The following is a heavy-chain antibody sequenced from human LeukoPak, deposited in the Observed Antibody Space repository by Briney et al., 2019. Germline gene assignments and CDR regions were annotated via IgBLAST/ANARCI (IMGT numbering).Heavy chain of an antibody. CDR3: AKKPPGSIFDY. J-gene: IGHJ4*02. CDR2: ISGSGAST. Sequence: GRSLRLACAASGLTFSSYAMNWVRQAPGKGLEWVSGISGSGASTNYADSVKGRFTISRDNSKNTLYLQMNSLRAEDTAVYYCAKKPPGSIFDYWGQGTLVTVSS. D-gene: IGHD6-25*01. CDR1: GLTFSSYA. V-gene: IGHV3-23*01.